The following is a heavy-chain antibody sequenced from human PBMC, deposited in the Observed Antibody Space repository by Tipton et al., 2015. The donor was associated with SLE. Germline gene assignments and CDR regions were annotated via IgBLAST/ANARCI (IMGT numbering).Heavy chain of an antibody. J-gene: IGHJ4*02. CDR2: IRNGGGKSDGKT. D-gene: IGHD5-18*01. CDR3: ARGKQLWDY. Sequence: GSLRLSCAPSGFTISTYGMAWVRQPPGKGLEWVSTIRNGGGKSDGKTYYAESVRGRFTISRDSSKNTIYLQMDSLRAEDTALYYCARGKQLWDYWGQGTLVTVSS. CDR1: GFTISTYG. V-gene: IGHV3-23*01.